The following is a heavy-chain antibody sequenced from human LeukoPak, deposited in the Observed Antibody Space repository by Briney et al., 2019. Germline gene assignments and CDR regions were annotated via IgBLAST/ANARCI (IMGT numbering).Heavy chain of an antibody. J-gene: IGHJ6*03. D-gene: IGHD6-6*01. CDR3: ARDRYSSSSTYYYYYMDV. CDR1: GGSISSGGYY. CDR2: IYYSGST. V-gene: IGHV4-31*03. Sequence: SQTLSLTCTVSGGSISSGGYYWSWIRQHPGKGLEWIGYIYYSGSTYYNPSLKSRVTISVDTSKNQFSLKLSSVTAADTAVYYCARDRYSSSSTYYYYYMDVWGKGTTVTVSS.